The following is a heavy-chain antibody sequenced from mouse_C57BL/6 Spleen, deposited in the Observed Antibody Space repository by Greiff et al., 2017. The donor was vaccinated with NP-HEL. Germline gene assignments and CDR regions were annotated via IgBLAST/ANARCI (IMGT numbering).Heavy chain of an antibody. CDR1: GFNIKDDY. Sequence: EVQLQQSGAELVRPGASVKLSCTASGFNIKDDYMHWVKQRPEQGLEWIGWIDPENGDTEYASKFQGKATITADTSSNTAYLQLSSLTSEDTAVYYCTTVGLRGYAIDYWGQGTSVTVSS. V-gene: IGHV14-4*01. CDR2: IDPENGDT. J-gene: IGHJ4*01. D-gene: IGHD2-4*01. CDR3: TTVGLRGYAIDY.